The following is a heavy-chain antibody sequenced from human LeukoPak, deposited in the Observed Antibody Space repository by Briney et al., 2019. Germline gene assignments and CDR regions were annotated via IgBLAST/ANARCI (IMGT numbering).Heavy chain of an antibody. D-gene: IGHD2-2*01. CDR3: ARVPLLGYCSSTSCYQPYFDY. V-gene: IGHV1-2*02. Sequence: GASVKVSCEASGYTFTGYYMHWVRQAPGQGLEWMGWINPNSGGTNYAQKFQGRVTMTRDTSISTAYMELSRLRSDDTAVYYCARVPLLGYCSSTSCYQPYFDYWGQGTLVTVSS. CDR2: INPNSGGT. CDR1: GYTFTGYY. J-gene: IGHJ4*02.